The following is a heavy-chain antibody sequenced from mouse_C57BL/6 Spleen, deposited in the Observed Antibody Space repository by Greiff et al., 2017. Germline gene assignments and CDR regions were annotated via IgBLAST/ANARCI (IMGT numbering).Heavy chain of an antibody. CDR3: AREDSYGGSYRKRNFDV. CDR1: GYAFSSSW. CDR2: IYPGDGDT. Sequence: QVQLQQSGPELVKPGASVKISCKASGYAFSSSWMNWVKQRPGKGLEWIGRIYPGDGDTNYNGKFKGKATLTADKSSSTAYMQLSSLTSEGSAVYFCAREDSYGGSYRKRNFDVWGTGTTVTVSS. J-gene: IGHJ1*03. V-gene: IGHV1-82*01. D-gene: IGHD1-1*01.